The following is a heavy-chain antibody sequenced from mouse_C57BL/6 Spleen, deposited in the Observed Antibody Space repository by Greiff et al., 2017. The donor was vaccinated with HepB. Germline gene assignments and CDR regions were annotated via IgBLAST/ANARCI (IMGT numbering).Heavy chain of an antibody. Sequence: VQLQQFGPELVKPGASVKISCKASGYAFSSSWMNWVKQRPGKGLEWIGRIYPGDGDTNYNGKFKGKATLTADKSSSTAYMQLSSLTSEDSAVYFCARFGDGRAMDYWGQGTSVTVSS. D-gene: IGHD2-13*01. CDR2: IYPGDGDT. CDR3: ARFGDGRAMDY. V-gene: IGHV1-82*01. CDR1: GYAFSSSW. J-gene: IGHJ4*01.